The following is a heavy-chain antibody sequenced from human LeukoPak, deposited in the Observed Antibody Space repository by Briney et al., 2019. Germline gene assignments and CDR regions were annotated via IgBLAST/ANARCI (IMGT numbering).Heavy chain of an antibody. CDR3: ARDRGYYYGSGSYYKDY. V-gene: IGHV3-74*01. J-gene: IGHJ4*02. CDR2: INSDGGTT. CDR1: GFTFSSYW. D-gene: IGHD3-10*01. Sequence: GGSLRLSCAASGFTFSSYWMHWVRQAPGKGLVWVSRINSDGGTTSYADSVKGRFTISRDNAKSTLYLQMNSLRAEDTAVYYCARDRGYYYGSGSYYKDYWGQGTLVTVSS.